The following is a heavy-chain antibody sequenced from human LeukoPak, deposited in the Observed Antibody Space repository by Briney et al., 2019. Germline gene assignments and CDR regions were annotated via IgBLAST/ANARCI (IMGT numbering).Heavy chain of an antibody. J-gene: IGHJ4*02. CDR1: GFTFSSYA. Sequence: PGGSLRLSCAASGFTFSSYAMHWVRQAPGKGLEWVAVISYDGSNKYYADSVKGRFTISRDNSKNTLYLQMNSLRAEDTAVYYCTRLAVGLVWGQGTLVTVSS. V-gene: IGHV3-30*04. CDR3: TRLAVGLV. CDR2: ISYDGSNK. D-gene: IGHD6-6*01.